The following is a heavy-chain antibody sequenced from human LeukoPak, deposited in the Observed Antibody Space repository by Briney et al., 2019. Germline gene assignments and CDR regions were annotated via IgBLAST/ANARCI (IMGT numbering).Heavy chain of an antibody. J-gene: IGHJ4*02. CDR2: IYHSGST. V-gene: IGHV4-38-2*01. Sequence: PSETLSLTCAVSGYSISSGYYWGWIRQPPGKGLEWIGSIYHSGSTYYNPSLKSRVTISVDTSKNQFSLKLSSVTAADTAAYYCAITPYDSSGYYFGFDYWGQGTLVTVSS. CDR3: AITPYDSSGYYFGFDY. D-gene: IGHD3-22*01. CDR1: GYSISSGYY.